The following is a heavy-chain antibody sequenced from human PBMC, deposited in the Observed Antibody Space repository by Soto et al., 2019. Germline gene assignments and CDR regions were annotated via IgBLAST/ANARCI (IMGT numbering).Heavy chain of an antibody. CDR2: ISGTGGST. CDR3: AKKGYICSGGKCYSSDYYFDMDV. CDR1: GFTFHDYA. Sequence: EVQVLESGGGLVQPGGSLRLSCAASGFTFHDYAMAWVRQAPGKGLEWVSAISGTGGSTYYADSVQGRFTISRDNSKKTLFLQMNSLRVEDTAVYYCAKKGYICSGGKCYSSDYYFDMDVWGQGTTVTVSS. D-gene: IGHD2-15*01. V-gene: IGHV3-23*01. J-gene: IGHJ6*02.